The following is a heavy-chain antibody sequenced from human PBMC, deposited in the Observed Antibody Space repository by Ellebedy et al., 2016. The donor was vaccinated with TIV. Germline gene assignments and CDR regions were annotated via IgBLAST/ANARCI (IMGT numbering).Heavy chain of an antibody. J-gene: IGHJ4*02. CDR3: ARGPRQWYDILPLDY. CDR2: INHSGST. CDR1: GGSFDVYY. Sequence: SETLSLTCAVYGGSFDVYYWSWIRQPPGKGLEWIGEINHSGSTNYNPSLKSRVTVSVDTSKNQFSLKLSSVTAADTAVYYCARGPRQWYDILPLDYWGQGTLVTVSS. D-gene: IGHD3-9*01. V-gene: IGHV4-34*01.